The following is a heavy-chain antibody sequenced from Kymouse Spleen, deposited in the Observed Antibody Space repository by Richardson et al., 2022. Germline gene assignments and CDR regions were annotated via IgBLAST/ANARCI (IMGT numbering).Heavy chain of an antibody. CDR3: AKDRGIAAPVPYYYYYYGMDV. D-gene: IGHD6-13*01,IGHD6-25*01,IGHD6-6*01. CDR2: ISYDGSNK. J-gene: IGHJ6*02. V-gene: IGHV3-30*18. Sequence: QVQLVESGGGVVQPGRSLRLSCAASGFTFSSYGMHWVRQAPGKGLEWVAVISYDGSNKYYADSVKGRFTISRDNSKNTLYLQMNSLRAEDTAVYYCAKDRGIAAPVPYYYYYYGMDVWGQGTTVTVSS. CDR1: GFTFSSYG.